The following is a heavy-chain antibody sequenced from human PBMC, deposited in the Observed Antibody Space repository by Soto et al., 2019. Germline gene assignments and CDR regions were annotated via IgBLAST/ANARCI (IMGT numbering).Heavy chain of an antibody. CDR1: CYSNSSGYY. CDR2: IYHSGST. D-gene: IGHD6-13*01. Sequence: SETLSLTCAVSCYSNSSGYYWGWIRQAPVKGLECIGSIYHSGSTYYNPSIKSRVTISVDTSKNQFSLKLSSVTAADTAVYYGAGVIAAACSGDWLDPGGQGTMVTVSS. V-gene: IGHV4-38-2*01. J-gene: IGHJ5*02. CDR3: AGVIAAACSGDWLDP.